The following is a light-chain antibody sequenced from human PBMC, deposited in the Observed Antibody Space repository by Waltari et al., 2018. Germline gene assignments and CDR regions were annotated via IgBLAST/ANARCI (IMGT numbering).Light chain of an antibody. J-gene: IGLJ1*01. CDR1: ELPRKY. Sequence: YELPHPPSVSVSPGQTARITLSRHELPRKYAYWFQQKSGQAPRLVIYEDTTRPSGIPERFSGSSSGTVATLTITGAQVDDEADYYCYSSDSTGLRVFGGGTTVVVL. V-gene: IGLV3-10*01. CDR2: EDT. CDR3: YSSDSTGLRV.